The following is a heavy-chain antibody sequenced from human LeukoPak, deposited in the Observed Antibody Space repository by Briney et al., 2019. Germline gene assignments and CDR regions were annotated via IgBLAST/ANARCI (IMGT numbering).Heavy chain of an antibody. CDR2: ISWNSGSI. D-gene: IGHD4-17*01. V-gene: IGHV3-9*01. Sequence: GRSLRLSCAASGFTFDDYAMHWVRQAPGKGLEWVSGISWNSGSIGYADSVKGRFTISRDNAKNSLYLQMNSLRAEDTALYYCAKGSPFLATTAFDYWGQGTLVTVSS. CDR1: GFTFDDYA. J-gene: IGHJ4*02. CDR3: AKGSPFLATTAFDY.